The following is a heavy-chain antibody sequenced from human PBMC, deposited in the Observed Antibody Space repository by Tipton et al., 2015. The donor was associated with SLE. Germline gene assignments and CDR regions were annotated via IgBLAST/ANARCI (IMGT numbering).Heavy chain of an antibody. D-gene: IGHD5/OR15-5a*01. J-gene: IGHJ4*02. V-gene: IGHV4-39*07. CDR1: GGSISRSNYY. Sequence: TLSLTCTVSGGSISRSNYYWGWIRQPPGKGLEWIGTVYYSGSTYSNPSLKSRVTIPEDTSKNQFSLKLSSVTAADTAVYYCATSTPYYFDYWGQGTLVTVSS. CDR3: ATSTPYYFDY. CDR2: VYYSGST.